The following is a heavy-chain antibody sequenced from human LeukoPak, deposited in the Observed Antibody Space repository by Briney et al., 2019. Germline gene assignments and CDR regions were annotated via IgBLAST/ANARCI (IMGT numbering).Heavy chain of an antibody. CDR2: IYSGST. J-gene: IGHJ4*02. CDR1: GGSVRTYY. CDR3: AGAHSNSFYFDF. D-gene: IGHD4-11*01. Sequence: SQTLSLTCTVSGGSVRTYYWSWIRQSPAKGLEWIGYIYSGSTNYNPSPKSRVTISVDASKNQCTLKLRSVTAADTAVYFCAGAHSNSFYFDFWGQGTLVSVSS. V-gene: IGHV4-59*02.